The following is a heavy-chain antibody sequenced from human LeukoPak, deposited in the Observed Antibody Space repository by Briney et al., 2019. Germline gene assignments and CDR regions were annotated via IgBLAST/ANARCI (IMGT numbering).Heavy chain of an antibody. CDR1: GGSISSLY. J-gene: IGHJ6*02. D-gene: IGHD3-9*01. Sequence: PSETLSLTCSVSGGSISSLYWSWIRQPPGKGLEWIGYIYYTGSTNYNPSLKSRVTMFVDMSKNQFSLRLSSVTAADTAVYYCARDSYDILTGYDYYYGMDVWGQGTTVTVSS. CDR2: IYYTGST. CDR3: ARDSYDILTGYDYYYGMDV. V-gene: IGHV4-59*12.